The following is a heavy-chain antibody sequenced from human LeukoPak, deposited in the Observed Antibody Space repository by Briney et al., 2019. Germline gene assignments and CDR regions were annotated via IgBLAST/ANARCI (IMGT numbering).Heavy chain of an antibody. CDR1: GFNFSSYA. D-gene: IGHD3-22*01. CDR3: AKETLPFYDSSGYSDY. CDR2: ISGSGGST. V-gene: IGHV3-23*01. J-gene: IGHJ4*02. Sequence: PGGSLRLSCAASGFNFSSYAMSWVRQPPGKGLEWFSAISGSGGSTYYADSMKGRFTISRDNSKNTLYLQMNSLRAEDTAVYYCAKETLPFYDSSGYSDYWGQGTLVTVSS.